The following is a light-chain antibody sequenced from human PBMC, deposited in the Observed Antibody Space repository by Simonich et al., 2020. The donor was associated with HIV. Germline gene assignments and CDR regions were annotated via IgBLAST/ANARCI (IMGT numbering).Light chain of an antibody. V-gene: IGKV3-20*01. J-gene: IGKJ4*01. CDR3: QQYGSSPLT. CDR1: QSVRNNY. Sequence: EIVLTQSPGTLSLSPGERATLSCRASQSVRNNYLTWYQQKPGQPPRLLIYGASSRATGIPDRFSGSGSGTDFMLTISRLEPEDFAVYYCQQYGSSPLTFGGGTKVEIK. CDR2: GAS.